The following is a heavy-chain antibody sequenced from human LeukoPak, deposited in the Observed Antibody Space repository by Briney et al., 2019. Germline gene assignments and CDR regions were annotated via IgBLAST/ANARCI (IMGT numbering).Heavy chain of an antibody. D-gene: IGHD3-22*01. CDR2: ISSNGVST. V-gene: IGHV3-64D*06. CDR3: VRGYSDGGGSYW. Sequence: GGSLRLSCSASEFSFSTYGMHWVRQAPGKGLEYVSAISSNGVSTYYVDSVQGRFTISRDNSKNTMYLQMSSLRAEDTAVYYCVRGYSDGGGSYWWGQGTLVTVSS. J-gene: IGHJ4*02. CDR1: EFSFSTYG.